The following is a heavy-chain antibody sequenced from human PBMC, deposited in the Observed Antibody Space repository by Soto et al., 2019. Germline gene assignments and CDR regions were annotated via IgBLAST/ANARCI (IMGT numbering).Heavy chain of an antibody. D-gene: IGHD2-15*01. CDR2: IYYSGST. CDR1: GGSISSSSYY. CDR3: ARQMGYCSGGTCYSDY. Sequence: QLQLQESGPGLVKPSETLSLTCTVSGGSISSSSYYWGWIRQPPGKGLEWIGSIYYSGSTYYNPSIKSRVTISVDTSKNQVSLKLSSVTAADTAVYYCARQMGYCSGGTCYSDYWGQGTLVTVSS. V-gene: IGHV4-39*01. J-gene: IGHJ4*02.